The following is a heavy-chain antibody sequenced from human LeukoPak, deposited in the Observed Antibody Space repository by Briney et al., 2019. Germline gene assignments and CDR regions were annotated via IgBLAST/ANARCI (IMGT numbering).Heavy chain of an antibody. Sequence: PSETLSLTCTVSGGSISGYYGSWVRQPPGKGLEWIGHVYYSGSTNYNPSLKSRITISVDRSKNQFSLKLSSVTAADTAVYYCARAPMTTVPYFDYWGQGALVTVSS. J-gene: IGHJ4*02. CDR3: ARAPMTTVPYFDY. CDR1: GGSISGYY. V-gene: IGHV4-59*01. CDR2: VYYSGST. D-gene: IGHD4-17*01.